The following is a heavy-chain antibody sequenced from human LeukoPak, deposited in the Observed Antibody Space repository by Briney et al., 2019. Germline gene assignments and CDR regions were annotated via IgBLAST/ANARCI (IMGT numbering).Heavy chain of an antibody. D-gene: IGHD3-22*01. Sequence: SETLSLTCTVSGGSISSYYWSWIRQPAGKGLEWIGRIYTSGSTNYNPSLKSRVTMSVDTSKNQFSLKLSSVTAADTAVYYCARASSSSQYYYDSSGYYELFDYWGQGTLVTVSS. CDR2: IYTSGST. V-gene: IGHV4-4*07. J-gene: IGHJ4*02. CDR3: ARASSSSQYYYDSSGYYELFDY. CDR1: GGSISSYY.